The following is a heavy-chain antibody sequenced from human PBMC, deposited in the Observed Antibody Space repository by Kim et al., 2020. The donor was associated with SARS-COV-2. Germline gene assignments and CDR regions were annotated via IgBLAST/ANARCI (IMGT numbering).Heavy chain of an antibody. Sequence: PSLKSRVTISVDTSKNQFSLKLSSVTAADTAVYYCARGQVGATRHDAFDIWGQGTMVTVSS. J-gene: IGHJ3*02. V-gene: IGHV4-31*02. CDR3: ARGQVGATRHDAFDI. D-gene: IGHD1-26*01.